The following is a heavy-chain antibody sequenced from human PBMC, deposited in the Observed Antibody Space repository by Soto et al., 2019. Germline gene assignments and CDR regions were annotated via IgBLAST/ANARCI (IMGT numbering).Heavy chain of an antibody. Sequence: SETLSLTCAVYGGSFSGHSWTWIRQSPGKGLEWIGDINHSGRVNYSPSLKSRVTISLDTSKNQFSLTLSAVTAADTAMYYCSTRAYDTNGYYRFDPWGQGTMVTVYS. CDR3: STRAYDTNGYYRFDP. V-gene: IGHV4-34*01. CDR2: INHSGRV. CDR1: GGSFSGHS. D-gene: IGHD3-22*01. J-gene: IGHJ5*01.